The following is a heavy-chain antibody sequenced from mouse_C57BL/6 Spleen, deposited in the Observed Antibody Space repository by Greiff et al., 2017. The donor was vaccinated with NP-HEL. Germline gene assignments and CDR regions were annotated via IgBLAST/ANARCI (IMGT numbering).Heavy chain of an antibody. CDR3: ARRQLRGYFDY. CDR2: INPNNGGT. D-gene: IGHD6-1*01. Sequence: EVQLQQSGPELVKPGASVKISCKASGYTFTDYYMNWVKQSHGKSLEWIGDINPNNGGTSYNQKFKGKATLTVDKSSSTAYMELRSLTSEDSAVYYCARRQLRGYFDYWGQGTTLTVSS. CDR1: GYTFTDYY. V-gene: IGHV1-26*01. J-gene: IGHJ2*01.